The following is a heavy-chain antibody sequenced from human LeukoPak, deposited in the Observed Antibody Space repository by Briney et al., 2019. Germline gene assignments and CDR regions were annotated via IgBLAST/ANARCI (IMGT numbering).Heavy chain of an antibody. CDR3: ATYTNWVAGDV. J-gene: IGHJ6*02. CDR2: IQDDGSVK. CDR1: GFTFSKSW. Sequence: GGSLRLSWEASGFTFSKSWMSWVRQAPGQGLEWGAAIQDDGSVKDYVDSVKGRFTISRDNAKNSLYLQMNSLRAEDTAVYYCATYTNWVAGDVWGQGTTVSVSS. V-gene: IGHV3-7*01. D-gene: IGHD1-1*01.